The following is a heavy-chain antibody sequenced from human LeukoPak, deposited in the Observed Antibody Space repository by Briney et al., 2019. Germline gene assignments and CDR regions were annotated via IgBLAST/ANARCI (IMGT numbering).Heavy chain of an antibody. D-gene: IGHD2/OR15-2a*01. CDR3: ARALSRTYWFDP. CDR2: IYYSGST. V-gene: IGHV4-59*01. J-gene: IGHJ5*02. CDR1: GGSISSYY. Sequence: SETLSLTCTVSGGSISSYYWSWIRQPPGKGLEWIGYIYYSGSTNYNPSLKSRVTISVDTSKNQFALKLSSVTAADTAVYYCARALSRTYWFDPWGQGTLVTVSS.